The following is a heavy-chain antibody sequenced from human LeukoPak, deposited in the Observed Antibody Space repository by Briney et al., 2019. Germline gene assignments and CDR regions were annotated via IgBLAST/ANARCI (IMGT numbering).Heavy chain of an antibody. V-gene: IGHV3-53*01. CDR3: ARDGAGYSTLELY. CDR1: GLTVSSNY. Sequence: PGGSLRLSCAASGLTVSSNYMSWVRQAPGKGLEWVSGIYSGGSTFYADSVKGRFTISRGNSKNTLYLQMNSLRAEDTAVYYCARDGAGYSTLELYWGQGTLVTVSS. D-gene: IGHD1-26*01. CDR2: IYSGGST. J-gene: IGHJ4*02.